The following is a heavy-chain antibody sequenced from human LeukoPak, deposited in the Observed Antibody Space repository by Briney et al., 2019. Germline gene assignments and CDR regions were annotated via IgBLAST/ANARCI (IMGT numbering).Heavy chain of an antibody. V-gene: IGHV3-21*01. CDR2: ISNSGTYM. CDR3: ARDPNYYYYYGMDV. Sequence: PGGSLRLSCAVSGFTFSTYSMNWVRQAPGKGLEWVSSISNSGTYMYYADSLKGRFTVSRDNAKNSLYLQMNSLRAEDTAVYYCARDPNYYYYYGMDVWGQGTTVTVSS. J-gene: IGHJ6*02. CDR1: GFTFSTYS.